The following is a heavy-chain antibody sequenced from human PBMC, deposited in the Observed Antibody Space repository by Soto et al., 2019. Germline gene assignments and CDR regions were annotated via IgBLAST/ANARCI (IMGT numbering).Heavy chain of an antibody. V-gene: IGHV4-59*01. CDR3: ARVRTYYDFWSGYSISPFFDY. D-gene: IGHD3-3*01. J-gene: IGHJ4*02. Sequence: SETLSLTCTVSGGSISSYYWSWIRQPPGKGLEWIGYIYYSGSTNYNPSLKSRVTISVDTSKNQFSLKLSSVTAADTAVYYCARVRTYYDFWSGYSISPFFDYWGQGTLVTVSS. CDR2: IYYSGST. CDR1: GGSISSYY.